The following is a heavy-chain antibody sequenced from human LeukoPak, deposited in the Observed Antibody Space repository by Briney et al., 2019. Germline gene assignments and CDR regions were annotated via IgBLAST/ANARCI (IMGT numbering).Heavy chain of an antibody. J-gene: IGHJ6*03. CDR2: IYHSGST. CDR3: ASFYCSGGSCYQYYSYYYMDV. V-gene: IGHV4-38-2*02. CDR1: GYSISSDYY. Sequence: PSETLSLTCTVSGYSISSDYYWGWIRQPPGKGLEWIGTIYHSGSTYYNPSLKSRVTISVDTSKNQFSLKLSSVTAADTAVYYCASFYCSGGSCYQYYSYYYMDVWGKGTTVTISS. D-gene: IGHD2-15*01.